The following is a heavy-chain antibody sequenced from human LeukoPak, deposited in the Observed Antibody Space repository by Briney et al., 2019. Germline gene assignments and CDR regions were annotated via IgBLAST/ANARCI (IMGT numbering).Heavy chain of an antibody. CDR1: GFTFSRND. J-gene: IGHJ2*01. V-gene: IGHV3-13*04. CDR3: ARGGANYSDISAYGYFDL. CDR2: IGAAGDT. D-gene: IGHD3-22*01. Sequence: GGSLRLSCAASGFTFSRNDVHWVCQVTGKGLEWVSAIGAAGDTYYPGSVKGRFTISRENAKNSLYLQVNSLRVGDTAVYYCARGGANYSDISAYGYFDLWGRGTLVTVSS.